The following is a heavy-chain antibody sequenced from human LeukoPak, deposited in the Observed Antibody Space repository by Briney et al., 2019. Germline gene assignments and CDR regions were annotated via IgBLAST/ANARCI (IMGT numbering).Heavy chain of an antibody. J-gene: IGHJ5*02. CDR3: ARGAGLGFDYVWGSYRQNWFDP. D-gene: IGHD3-16*02. V-gene: IGHV4-39*07. Sequence: PSETLSLTCTVSGGSISSSSYYWSWIRQPPGKGLEWIGEINHSGSTNYNPSLKSRVTISVDTSKNQFSLKLSSVTAADTAVYYCARGAGLGFDYVWGSYRQNWFDPWGQGTLVTVSS. CDR2: INHSGST. CDR1: GGSISSSSYY.